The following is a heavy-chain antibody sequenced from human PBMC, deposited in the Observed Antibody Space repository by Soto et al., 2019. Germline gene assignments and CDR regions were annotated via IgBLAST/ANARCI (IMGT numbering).Heavy chain of an antibody. CDR1: GGNFRSES. V-gene: IGHV1-69*12. D-gene: IGHD3-10*01. CDR3: ARGHEFGGNSDAYDI. J-gene: IGHJ3*02. CDR2: IIPFFGTS. Sequence: QVHLVQSGAEVKKPGSSVKVSCKASGGNFRSESINWVRQAPGQGPEWMGVIIPFFGTSDYAQKFQGRLRITADESTTTANMELSSLKSEDTAVYYCARGHEFGGNSDAYDIWGQGTMVIVSS.